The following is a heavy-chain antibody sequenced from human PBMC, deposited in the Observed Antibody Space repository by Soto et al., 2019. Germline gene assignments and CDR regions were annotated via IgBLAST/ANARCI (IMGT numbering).Heavy chain of an antibody. V-gene: IGHV4-39*01. Sequence: SETLSLTCTVSGGSISSNNYYWGWIRQPPGKGLEWIGSINYGGSTYYNPSLKSRVTISADTSNNQFSLKLSSAAAADTALYYCARTMVRGVFSSMYYGTDVWGQGTTVTV. J-gene: IGHJ6*02. CDR3: ARTMVRGVFSSMYYGTDV. CDR1: GGSISSNNYY. D-gene: IGHD3-10*01. CDR2: INYGGST.